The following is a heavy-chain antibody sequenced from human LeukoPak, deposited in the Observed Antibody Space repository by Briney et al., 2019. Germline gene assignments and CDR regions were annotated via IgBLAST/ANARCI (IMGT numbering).Heavy chain of an antibody. D-gene: IGHD1-26*01. CDR2: IYPGDSDT. CDR1: GYSFTTYW. CDR3: ARHVGIVGADGYIDY. J-gene: IGHJ4*02. Sequence: GESLKISCKGSGYSFTTYWIGWVRQMPGKGLEWMGIIYPGDSDTRYSPSFQGQVTNSADKSISTAYLQWSSLKASDTAMYYCARHVGIVGADGYIDYWGQGTLVTVSS. V-gene: IGHV5-51*01.